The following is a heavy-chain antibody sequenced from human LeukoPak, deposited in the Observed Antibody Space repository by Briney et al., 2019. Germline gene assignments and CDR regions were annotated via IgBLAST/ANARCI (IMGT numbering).Heavy chain of an antibody. Sequence: PGGSLRLSCAASGFIFTNYFMSWVRQAPGKGLEWVASIKHGGSEKYYVDSVRGRFTISRDNTKNSLYLQMSSLRAEDTAVYYCATDRGWRTSGYYLYYFEYWGQGTLVTFSS. V-gene: IGHV3-7*01. D-gene: IGHD3-3*01. CDR1: GFIFTNYF. J-gene: IGHJ4*02. CDR2: IKHGGSEK. CDR3: ATDRGWRTSGYYLYYFEY.